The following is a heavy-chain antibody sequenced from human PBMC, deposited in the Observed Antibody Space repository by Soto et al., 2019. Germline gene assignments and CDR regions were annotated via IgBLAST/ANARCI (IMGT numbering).Heavy chain of an antibody. D-gene: IGHD2-15*01. J-gene: IGHJ6*02. CDR2: ISYDGSNK. V-gene: IGHV3-30-3*01. CDR1: GFTFSSYA. Sequence: PGGSLRLSCAASGFTFSSYAMRWVRQAPGKGLEWVAVISYDGSNKYYADSVKGRFTISRDNSKNTLYLQMNSLKTEDTAVYYCTTRWYYYYGMDVWGQGTTVTVSS. CDR3: TTRWYYYYGMDV.